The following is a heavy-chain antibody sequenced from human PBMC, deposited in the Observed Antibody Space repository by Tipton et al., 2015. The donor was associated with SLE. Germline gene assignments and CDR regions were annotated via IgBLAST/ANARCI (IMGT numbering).Heavy chain of an antibody. J-gene: IGHJ6*02. CDR1: GFTFSSYG. V-gene: IGHV3-33*06. CDR2: IWYDGSNK. D-gene: IGHD6-19*01. CDR3: AKEITVYSSGWYGDYYYGMDV. Sequence: SLRLSCAASGFTFSSYGMHWVRQAPGKGLEWVAVIWYDGSNKYYADSVKGRFTISRDNSKNTLYLQMNSLRAEDTAVYYCAKEITVYSSGWYGDYYYGMDVWGQGTTVTVSS.